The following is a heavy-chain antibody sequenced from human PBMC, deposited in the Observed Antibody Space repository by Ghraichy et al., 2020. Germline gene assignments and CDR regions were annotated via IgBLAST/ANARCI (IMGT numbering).Heavy chain of an antibody. D-gene: IGHD6-19*01. CDR3: ARILYSSGWYYFDY. J-gene: IGHJ4*01. CDR1: GFSFSTSGMC. V-gene: IGHV2-70*10. Sequence: SGPTLVKPTQTLTLSCTFSGFSFSTSGMCVSRNRHPPGKALEWIARIDWADDKYYSTSLKTRLTISKDTSKNQVALTMTNMDPVDTATYYCARILYSSGWYYFDYWGQGTLVTVSS. CDR2: IDWADDK.